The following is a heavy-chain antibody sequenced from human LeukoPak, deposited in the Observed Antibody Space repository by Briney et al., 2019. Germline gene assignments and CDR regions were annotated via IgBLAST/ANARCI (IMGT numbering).Heavy chain of an antibody. CDR1: GGTFSSYA. CDR3: ARGSTYYYDSSGYYYNRANDAFDI. V-gene: IGHV1-18*01. J-gene: IGHJ3*02. CDR2: ISAYNGNT. D-gene: IGHD3-22*01. Sequence: RASVKVSCKASGGTFSSYAISWVRQAPGQGLEWMGWISAYNGNTNYAQKLQGRVTMTTDTSTSTAYMELRSLRSDDTAVYYCARGSTYYYDSSGYYYNRANDAFDIWGQGTMVTVSS.